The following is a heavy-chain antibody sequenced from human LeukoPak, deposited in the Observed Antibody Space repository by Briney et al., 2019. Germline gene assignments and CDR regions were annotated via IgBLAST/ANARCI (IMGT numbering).Heavy chain of an antibody. V-gene: IGHV1-69*04. CDR2: IIPILGIA. CDR1: GGTFSSYT. J-gene: IGHJ4*02. Sequence: GASVKVSCKASGGTFSSYTISWVRQAPGQGLEWMGRIIPILGIANYAQKFRGRVTITAGKSTSTAYMELSSLRSEDTAVYYCARDAYSSSPWYYFDYWGQGALVTVSS. CDR3: ARDAYSSSPWYYFDY. D-gene: IGHD6-6*01.